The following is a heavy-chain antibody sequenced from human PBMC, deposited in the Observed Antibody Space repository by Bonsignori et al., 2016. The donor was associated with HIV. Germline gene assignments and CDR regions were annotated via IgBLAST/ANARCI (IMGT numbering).Heavy chain of an antibody. D-gene: IGHD2-15*01. CDR3: ARGGSGGSPLVT. J-gene: IGHJ5*02. V-gene: IGHV4-34*01. CDR2: INHSGST. Sequence: WIRQPPGKGLEWIGEINHSGSTNYNPSLKSRVTISLDTSKNQFSLKLSSVTAADTAVYYCARGGSGGSPLVTWGQGTLVTVSS.